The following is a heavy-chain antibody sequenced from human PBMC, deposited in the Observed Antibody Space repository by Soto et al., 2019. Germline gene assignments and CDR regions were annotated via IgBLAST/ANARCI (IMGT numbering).Heavy chain of an antibody. J-gene: IGHJ6*02. V-gene: IGHV3-21*01. CDR3: ARDGLRFYGMDV. Sequence: EVQLVESGGGLVKPGGSLRLSCAASGFTFSSYSMNWVRQAPGKGLEWVSSISSSSSYIYYADSVKGRFTISRDNAKNSLYLQMNSLRAEDTAVYYCARDGLRFYGMDVWGQGTTVTVSS. D-gene: IGHD2-15*01. CDR2: ISSSSSYI. CDR1: GFTFSSYS.